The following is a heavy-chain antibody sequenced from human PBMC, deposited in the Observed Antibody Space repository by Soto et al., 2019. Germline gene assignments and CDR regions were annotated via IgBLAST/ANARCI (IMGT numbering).Heavy chain of an antibody. V-gene: IGHV3-30-3*01. CDR2: ISYDGSNK. CDR1: GFTFSSYA. Sequence: SLRLSCAASGFTFSSYAMHWVRQAPGKGLEWVAVISYDGSNKYYADSVKGRFTISRDNSKNTLYLQMNSLRAEDTAVYYCAREDRITMVRGADYGMDVWGQGTTVTVSS. CDR3: AREDRITMVRGADYGMDV. D-gene: IGHD3-10*01. J-gene: IGHJ6*02.